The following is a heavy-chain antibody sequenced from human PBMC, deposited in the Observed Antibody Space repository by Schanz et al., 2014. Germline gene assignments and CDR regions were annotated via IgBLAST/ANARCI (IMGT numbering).Heavy chain of an antibody. CDR2: ISSSSRTI. CDR3: ARGLGNYYDSKSYYYFDY. Sequence: EVHLVESGGGLVKPGGSLRLSCAASGFSFSSHSMKWVRQAPGKGLEWVSYISSSSRTIYYADSVKGRFTISRDNARNSLYLQMNSLRDEDTAVYYCARGLGNYYDSKSYYYFDYWGQGTLVTVSS. J-gene: IGHJ4*02. D-gene: IGHD3-10*01. CDR1: GFSFSSHS. V-gene: IGHV3-48*02.